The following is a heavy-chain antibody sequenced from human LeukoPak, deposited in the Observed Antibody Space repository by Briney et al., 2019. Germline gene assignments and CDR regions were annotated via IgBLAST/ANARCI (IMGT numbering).Heavy chain of an antibody. J-gene: IGHJ4*02. CDR2: INPNSGGT. CDR1: GYTFTGYY. D-gene: IGHD3-10*01. CDR3: ARITMVRGATPYYFDY. Sequence: ASVKVSCKASGYTFTGYYMQWVRQAPGQGLEWMGWINPNSGGTNYVQKFQGRVTMTRDTSISTAYMELSRLRSDDTAVYYCARITMVRGATPYYFDYWGQGTLVTVSS. V-gene: IGHV1-2*02.